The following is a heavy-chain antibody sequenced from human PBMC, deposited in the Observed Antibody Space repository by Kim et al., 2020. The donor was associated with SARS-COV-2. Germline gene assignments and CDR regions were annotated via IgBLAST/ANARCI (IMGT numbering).Heavy chain of an antibody. V-gene: IGHV3-53*01. D-gene: IGHD3-22*01. CDR3: ARVDYYNDSSGYSDAFDI. CDR1: GFTVSSNY. Sequence: GGSLRLSCAASGFTVSSNYMSWVRQAPGKGLEWVLVIFSVGSTYYADSVKGRVTISKHNSKNTLYLQMNSMRAEDTAVYYCARVDYYNDSSGYSDAFDIWGQGTMVTVSS. CDR2: IFSVGST. J-gene: IGHJ3*02.